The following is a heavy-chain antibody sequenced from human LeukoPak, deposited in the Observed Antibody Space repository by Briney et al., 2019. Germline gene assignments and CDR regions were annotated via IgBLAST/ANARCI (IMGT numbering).Heavy chain of an antibody. CDR2: ISAYNTNT. V-gene: IGHV1-18*01. CDR3: ARVVLDHYYDSSGYLRTLDY. CDR1: GYTFTNYG. D-gene: IGHD3-22*01. Sequence: ASVKVSCKASGYTFTNYGISWVRQAPGQGLEWMGWISAYNTNTKYAQKIQGRVAMTTDTSTSTAYMELRSLRSDDTAVYYCARVVLDHYYDSSGYLRTLDYWGQGTLVTVSS. J-gene: IGHJ4*02.